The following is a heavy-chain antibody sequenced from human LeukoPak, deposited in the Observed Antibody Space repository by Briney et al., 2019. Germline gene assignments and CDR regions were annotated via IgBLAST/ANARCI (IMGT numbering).Heavy chain of an antibody. CDR2: INPNSGGT. D-gene: IGHD3-3*01. Sequence: ASVKVSCKASGYTFTGYYMHWVRQAPGQELEWMGWINPNSGGTNYAQKFQGRVTMTRDTSISTAYMELSRLRSDDTAVYYCARDSLYYDFWSGYLGSGYYYYGMDVWGQGTTVTVSS. CDR1: GYTFTGYY. J-gene: IGHJ6*02. V-gene: IGHV1-2*02. CDR3: ARDSLYYDFWSGYLGSGYYYYGMDV.